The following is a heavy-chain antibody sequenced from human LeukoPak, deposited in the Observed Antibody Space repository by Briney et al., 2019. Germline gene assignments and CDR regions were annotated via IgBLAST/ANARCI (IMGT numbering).Heavy chain of an antibody. CDR1: GGTFGSYA. CDR3: VRDPINRHCSGGSCYYYYGMDV. V-gene: IGHV1-69*13. CDR2: IIPMFTTT. D-gene: IGHD2-15*01. J-gene: IGHJ6*04. Sequence: ASVKVSCKASGGTFGSYAVNWVRQAPGQGLEWMGNIIPMFTTTNYAQNFQGRVTITADESATTAYMEVSSLRSEDTAVYYCVRDPINRHCSGGSCYYYYGMDVWGKGTTATVSS.